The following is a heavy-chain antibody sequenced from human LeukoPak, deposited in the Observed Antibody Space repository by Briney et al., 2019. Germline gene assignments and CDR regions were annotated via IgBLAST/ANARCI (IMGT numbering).Heavy chain of an antibody. J-gene: IGHJ4*02. CDR2: IKQDGSEK. Sequence: PGGSLRLSCAASGFTFSSYWMSWVRQAPGKGLEWVANIKQDGSEKYYVDSVKGRFTISRDNAKNPLYLQMNSLRAEDTAVYYCGRDSGYSGYDPSDYWGQGTLVTVSS. CDR3: GRDSGYSGYDPSDY. CDR1: GFTFSSYW. V-gene: IGHV3-7*01. D-gene: IGHD5-12*01.